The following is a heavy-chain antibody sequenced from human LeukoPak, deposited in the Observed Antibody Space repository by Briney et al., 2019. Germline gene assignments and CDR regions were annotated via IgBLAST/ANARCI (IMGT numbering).Heavy chain of an antibody. J-gene: IGHJ4*02. CDR3: TTDVWDSSVEFDY. CDR1: GFTFSNAW. V-gene: IGHV3-15*07. D-gene: IGHD3-22*01. Sequence: GSLRLSCAASGFTFSNAWMNWVRQAPGKGLEWVGRIKSKTDGGTTDYAAPVKGRFTISRDDSKNTLYLQMNSLKTEDTAVYYCTTDVWDSSVEFDYWGQGTLVTVSS. CDR2: IKSKTDGGTT.